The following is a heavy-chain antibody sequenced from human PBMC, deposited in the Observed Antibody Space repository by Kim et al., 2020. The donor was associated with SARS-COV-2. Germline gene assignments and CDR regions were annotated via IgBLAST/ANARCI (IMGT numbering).Heavy chain of an antibody. V-gene: IGHV1-2*06. J-gene: IGHJ4*02. Sequence: ASVKVSCKASGYTFIGYYMHWVRQAPGQGLEWMGRINPNSGGTNYAQKFQGRVTITRDTSISTAYMELSRLRSDDTAVYYCARDLPPEVTIFGVVIGEYYFDYWGQGTLVTVSS. CDR1: GYTFIGYY. CDR3: ARDLPPEVTIFGVVIGEYYFDY. D-gene: IGHD3-3*01. CDR2: INPNSGGT.